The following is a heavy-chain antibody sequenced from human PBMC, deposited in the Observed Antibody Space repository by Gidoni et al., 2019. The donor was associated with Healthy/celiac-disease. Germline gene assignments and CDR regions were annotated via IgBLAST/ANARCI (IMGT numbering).Heavy chain of an antibody. CDR3: AGRRYYDSSGYYRPMGFDY. V-gene: IGHV4-39*07. Sequence: QLQLQASGPGPVKPSETLCPTCTVSGGSISSRSYYWGWIRQPPGKGLEWIGSIYYSGSTYYNPALKSRVTISVDTSKNQFSLKLSSVTAADTAVYYCAGRRYYDSSGYYRPMGFDYWGQGTLVTVSS. D-gene: IGHD3-22*01. CDR2: IYYSGST. CDR1: GGSISSRSYY. J-gene: IGHJ4*02.